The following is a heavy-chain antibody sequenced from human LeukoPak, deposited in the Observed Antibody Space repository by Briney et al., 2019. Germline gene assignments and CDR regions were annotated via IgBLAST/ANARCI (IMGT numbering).Heavy chain of an antibody. CDR1: GFTFSSYG. CDR2: IRSDGSNK. V-gene: IGHV3-30*02. J-gene: IGHJ4*02. Sequence: GGSLRLSCAASGFTFSSYGMHWVRQAPGTGLEWVAFIRSDGSNKNYADSVKGRFTISRDNSKNTLYLQMNSLRPEDTAVYYCARAVPSRQAIDYWGQGTLVTVSS. CDR3: ARAVPSRQAIDY.